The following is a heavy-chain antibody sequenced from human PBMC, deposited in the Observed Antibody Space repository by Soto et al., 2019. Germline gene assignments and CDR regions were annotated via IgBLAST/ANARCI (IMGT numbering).Heavy chain of an antibody. V-gene: IGHV1-2*02. J-gene: IGHJ5*02. Sequence: APVKGSCKASGYSFIGHYIPWLRHAPGQGLEWMGWINPNSGSTTYAQRFQGRVTMTRDTSISTAYMELSSLRSDDSAVFYCATVVGVVGIWFEPWG. CDR1: GYSFIGHY. D-gene: IGHD3-3*01. CDR3: ATVVGVVGIWFEP. CDR2: INPNSGST.